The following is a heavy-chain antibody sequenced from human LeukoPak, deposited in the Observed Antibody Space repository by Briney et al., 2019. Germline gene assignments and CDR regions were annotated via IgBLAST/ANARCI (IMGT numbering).Heavy chain of an antibody. Sequence: PSETLSLTCTVSGGSISSYYWSWIRQPPGKGLVWIGYIYYSGSTNYNPSLESRVTISVDTSKNQFSLKLSSVTAADTAVYYCARDHYMGHIDYWGQGTLVTVSS. J-gene: IGHJ4*02. CDR1: GGSISSYY. V-gene: IGHV4-59*01. CDR2: IYYSGST. CDR3: ARDHYMGHIDY. D-gene: IGHD2-2*02.